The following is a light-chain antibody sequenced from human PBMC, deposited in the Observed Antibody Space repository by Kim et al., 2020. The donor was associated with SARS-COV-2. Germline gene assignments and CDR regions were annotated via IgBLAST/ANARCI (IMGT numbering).Light chain of an antibody. J-gene: IGLJ1*01. V-gene: IGLV1-51*01. CDR2: DNN. CDR1: SSNIGNNY. CDR3: GTWDSSLGAYV. Sequence: GQKVAISCYETSSNIGNNYVSWYQQLPGTAPKLLIYDNNKRTSGIPDRFSGSKSGTSATLGITGLQTGDEADYYCGTWDSSLGAYVFGTGTKVTVL.